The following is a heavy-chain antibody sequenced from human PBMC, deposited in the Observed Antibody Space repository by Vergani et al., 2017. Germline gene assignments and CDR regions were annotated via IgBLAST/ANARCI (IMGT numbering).Heavy chain of an antibody. J-gene: IGHJ4*02. V-gene: IGHV3-21*01. D-gene: IGHD2/OR15-2a*01. CDR2: ISSSSSYI. Sequence: EVQLVESGGGLVKPGGSLRLSCAASGFTFSSYSMNWVRQAPGKGLEWVSSISSSSSYIYYADSVTGRFTISRDNAKNSLYLQMNSLRAEDTAVYYCASAILDFDYWGQGTLVSVSS. CDR1: GFTFSSYS. CDR3: ASAILDFDY.